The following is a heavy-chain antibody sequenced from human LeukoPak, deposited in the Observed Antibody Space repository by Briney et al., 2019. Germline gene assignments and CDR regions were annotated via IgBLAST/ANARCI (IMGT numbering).Heavy chain of an antibody. J-gene: IGHJ4*02. CDR2: IYSGSST. CDR3: ARGPRPGSSGYPNLDY. CDR1: GFTFSNYW. Sequence: GGSLRLSCAVSGFTFSNYWISWVRQAPGKGLEWVSLIYSGSSTNYADSVKGRFTISRDNSKNTLYLQMNSLRAEDTAVYYCARGPRPGSSGYPNLDYWGQGTLVTVSS. V-gene: IGHV3-53*01. D-gene: IGHD3-22*01.